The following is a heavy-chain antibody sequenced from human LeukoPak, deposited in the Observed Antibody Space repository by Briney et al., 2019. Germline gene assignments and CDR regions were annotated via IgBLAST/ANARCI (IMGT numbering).Heavy chain of an antibody. D-gene: IGHD1-1*01. V-gene: IGHV3-7*01. CDR3: ASWINNDNY. J-gene: IGHJ4*02. CDR1: GFTFRTYV. CDR2: INPDGGEK. Sequence: GGSLRLSCAASGFTFRTYVVSWVRQAPGKGLEWVANINPDGGEKRYVDSVKGRFTISRDNARNSLYLQMNSLRAEDTAVYYCASWINNDNYWGQGTLVTVSS.